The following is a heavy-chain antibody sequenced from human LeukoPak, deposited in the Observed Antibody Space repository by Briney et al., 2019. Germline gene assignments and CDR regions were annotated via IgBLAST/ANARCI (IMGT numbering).Heavy chain of an antibody. CDR3: ARETYNWGGDCYDY. CDR2: IDTCGSRI. J-gene: IGHJ4*02. D-gene: IGHD2-21*01. Sequence: GRSLRLSCAASGFTFSSYEFNWVRHAAEGGLEWLSYIDTCGSRIYYANSVKGRSTLSRDNATHSLYLLTNSLRAEHTAVYYCARETYNWGGDCYDYWGQGTLVTVPS. V-gene: IGHV3-48*03. CDR1: GFTFSSYE.